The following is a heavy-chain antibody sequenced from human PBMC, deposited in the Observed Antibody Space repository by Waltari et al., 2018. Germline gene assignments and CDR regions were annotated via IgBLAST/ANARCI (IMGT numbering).Heavy chain of an antibody. V-gene: IGHV4-39*01. CDR3: AKSGTDYGSGSYYKD. J-gene: IGHJ4*01. CDR1: GGPTRHSSHY. D-gene: IGHD3-10*01. CDR2: LFYSGSP. Sequence: QLQLQESGPGLVKPSETLSLTCTVSGGPTRHSSHYWGWIRQAPGKGLEWIGSLFYSGSPDYNPSLKSRVTISADTSKNQFSLRLSFVTAADTAVYYCAKSGTDYGSGSYYKDWGHGTLVTVSS.